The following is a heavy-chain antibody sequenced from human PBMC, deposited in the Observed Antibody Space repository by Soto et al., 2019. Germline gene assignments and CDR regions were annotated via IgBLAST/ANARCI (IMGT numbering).Heavy chain of an antibody. V-gene: IGHV3-74*01. D-gene: IGHD3-10*01. CDR1: GFTFSSYW. J-gene: IGHJ6*02. Sequence: GGSLRLSCAASGFTFSSYWMHWVRQAPGKGLVWVSRINSDGSSTSYADSVKGRFTISRDNAKNTLYLQMNSLRAVDTAVYYCARSGSGSHQSVWGQGTTVTVSS. CDR2: INSDGSST. CDR3: ARSGSGSHQSV.